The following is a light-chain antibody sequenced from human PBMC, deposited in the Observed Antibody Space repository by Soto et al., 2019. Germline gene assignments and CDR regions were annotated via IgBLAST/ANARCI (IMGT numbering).Light chain of an antibody. V-gene: IGKV1-5*01. CDR3: QQYNSYTWT. CDR1: QSTSSW. Sequence: IHITHSPSTLSASVGDRVTITCRASQSTSSWLAWYQQKPGKAPKLLIYDASSLESGVPSRFSGSGSGTEFTLTISSLQTDDFATYYCQQYNSYTWTFGQGTKVDIK. J-gene: IGKJ1*01. CDR2: DAS.